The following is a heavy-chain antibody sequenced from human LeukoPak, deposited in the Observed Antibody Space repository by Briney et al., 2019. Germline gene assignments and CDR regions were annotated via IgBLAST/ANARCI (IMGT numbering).Heavy chain of an antibody. CDR3: ARGPPFDY. CDR1: GFTFSSYA. Sequence: GGSLRLSCAASGFTFSSYAMHWVRQAPGRGLEWVAVISYDGSNKYDADSVKGRFTISRDNSKNTLYLQMNSLRAEDTAVYYCARGPPFDYWGQGTLVTVSS. V-gene: IGHV3-30*04. CDR2: ISYDGSNK. J-gene: IGHJ4*02.